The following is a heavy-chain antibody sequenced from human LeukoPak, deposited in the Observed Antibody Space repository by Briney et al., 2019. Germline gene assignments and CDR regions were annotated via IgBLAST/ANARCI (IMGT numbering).Heavy chain of an antibody. V-gene: IGHV3-7*01. D-gene: IGHD2-21*01. CDR1: GFTFSSYW. CDR2: IKQDGSEK. Sequence: GGSLRLSCAASGFTFSSYWMSWVRQAPGKGLEWVAKIKQDGSEKYYVDSVKGRFTISRDNAKNSLYLQMNSLRAEDTAVYYCARGPYCGGDCYLNSWYFDLWGRGTLVTVSS. CDR3: ARGPYCGGDCYLNSWYFDL. J-gene: IGHJ2*01.